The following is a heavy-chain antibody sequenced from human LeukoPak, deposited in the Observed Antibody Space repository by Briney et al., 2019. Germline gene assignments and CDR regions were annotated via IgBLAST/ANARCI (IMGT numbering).Heavy chain of an antibody. D-gene: IGHD3-3*01. CDR2: IYTSGST. Sequence: SETLSLTCTVSGGSISSYYWSWIRQPAGKGLEWIGRIYTSGSTNYNPSLKSRVTLSVDTSKNQFSLKLSSVTAADTAVYYCARASDFWSGYPDAFDIWGQGTMVTVSS. CDR1: GGSISSYY. J-gene: IGHJ3*02. CDR3: ARASDFWSGYPDAFDI. V-gene: IGHV4-4*07.